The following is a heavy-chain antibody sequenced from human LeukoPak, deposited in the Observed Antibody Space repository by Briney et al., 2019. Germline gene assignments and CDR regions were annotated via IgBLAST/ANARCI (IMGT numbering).Heavy chain of an antibody. CDR1: GGTFSSYA. D-gene: IGHD3-22*01. CDR2: IIPILGIA. J-gene: IGHJ3*02. V-gene: IGHV1-69*04. CDR3: ARVHSSEAFDI. Sequence: SVKVSCKASGGTFSSYAISWVRQAPGQGLEWMGRIIPILGIANYAQKFQGRVTITADKSTSTAYMELSSLRSEDTAVYYCARVHSSEAFDIWGQGTMVTVSS.